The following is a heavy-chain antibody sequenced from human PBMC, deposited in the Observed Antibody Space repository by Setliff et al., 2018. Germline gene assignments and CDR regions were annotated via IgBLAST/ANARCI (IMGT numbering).Heavy chain of an antibody. CDR2: IKEDGSEK. Sequence: GGSLRLSCVASGFTFTNYWMSWVRQAPGKGLEWVANIKEDGSEKYYVDSVKGRFTISRDNAKNSLDLQMNSLRGEDTAVYYCVRDRWKVIVNRGDDAFDLWGQGAMVTVSS. CDR1: GFTFTNYW. J-gene: IGHJ3*01. D-gene: IGHD3-22*01. CDR3: VRDRWKVIVNRGDDAFDL. V-gene: IGHV3-7*01.